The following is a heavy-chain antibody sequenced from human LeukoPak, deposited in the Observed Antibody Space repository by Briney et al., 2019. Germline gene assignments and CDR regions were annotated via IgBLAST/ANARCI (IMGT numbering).Heavy chain of an antibody. D-gene: IGHD6-13*01. Sequence: SVKVSCKASGGTFSSYAISWVRQAPGQGLEWMGGIIPIFGTANYAQKFQGRVTITRNTSISTAYMELSSLRSEDTAVYYCARASYSSRGYYYYYMDVWGKGTTVTVSS. CDR3: ARASYSSRGYYYYYMDV. CDR2: IIPIFGTA. J-gene: IGHJ6*03. V-gene: IGHV1-69*05. CDR1: GGTFSSYA.